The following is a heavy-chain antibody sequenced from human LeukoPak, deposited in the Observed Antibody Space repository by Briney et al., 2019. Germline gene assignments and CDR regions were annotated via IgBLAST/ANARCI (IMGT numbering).Heavy chain of an antibody. J-gene: IGHJ4*02. D-gene: IGHD3-22*01. CDR1: GFTFSSYA. V-gene: IGHV3-30-3*01. Sequence: GGSLRLSCAASGFTFSSYAMHWVRQAPGKGLEWVAVISYDGSNKYYADSVKGRFTISRDNSKNTLYLQMNSLRAEDTAVYYCARASITMIVVALIDYWGQGTLVTVSS. CDR2: ISYDGSNK. CDR3: ARASITMIVVALIDY.